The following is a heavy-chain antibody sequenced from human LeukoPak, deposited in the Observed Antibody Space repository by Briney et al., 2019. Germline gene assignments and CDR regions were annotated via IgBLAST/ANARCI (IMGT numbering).Heavy chain of an antibody. Sequence: GASLRLSCAASGFTFSSYAMSWVRQAPGKGLEWVSGINDSGGSTYYADSVKGRFTISRDNSKNTLYLQMNSLRAKDTAVYYCAKEVDTRRRIGMRVVVTYYFDYWGQGTLVTVSS. V-gene: IGHV3-23*01. J-gene: IGHJ4*02. D-gene: IGHD3-22*01. CDR2: INDSGGST. CDR1: GFTFSSYA. CDR3: AKEVDTRRRIGMRVVVTYYFDY.